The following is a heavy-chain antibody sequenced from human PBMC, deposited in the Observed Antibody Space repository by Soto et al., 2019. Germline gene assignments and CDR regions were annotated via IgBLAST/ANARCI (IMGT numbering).Heavy chain of an antibody. J-gene: IGHJ3*02. CDR1: NGSINGYY. CDR3: VRGDVFDI. CDR2: IYSSGNA. D-gene: IGHD3-16*01. Sequence: QVQLQESGPGLVKPSETLSLICTVSNGSINGYYWSWVRQSAGKGLEGIGRIYSSGNANYNPSLYSRVTMSVDTSQNHFSLKVTSVTAADTAMYYCVRGDVFDIWGRGTMVTVSS. V-gene: IGHV4-4*07.